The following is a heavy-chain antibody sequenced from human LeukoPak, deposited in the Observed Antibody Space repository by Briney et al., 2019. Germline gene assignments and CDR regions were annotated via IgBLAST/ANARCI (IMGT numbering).Heavy chain of an antibody. CDR1: GFIFRDYW. V-gene: IGHV3-7*01. CDR3: AGPPQAGPFDY. D-gene: IGHD6-19*01. CDR2: INPDGSDK. J-gene: IGHJ4*02. Sequence: GGSLRLSGAGSGFIFRDYWLTWVRQAPGKGLQWVANINPDGSDKNYVDSLKGRFTIFRDNAKNLLFLQMNRLRVEDTAVYYCAGPPQAGPFDYWGQGTLVTVSS.